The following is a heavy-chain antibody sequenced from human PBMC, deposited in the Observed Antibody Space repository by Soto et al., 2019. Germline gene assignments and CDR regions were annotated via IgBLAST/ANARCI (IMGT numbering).Heavy chain of an antibody. Sequence: SETLSLTCTVSGGSISSYYWSWIRQPPGKGLEWIGYIYYSGSTNYNPSLKSRVTISVDTSKNQFYLKLSSVTAADMAVYYCARELGYCSSTSCYNCFDPWGQGTLVTVSS. V-gene: IGHV4-59*01. J-gene: IGHJ5*02. D-gene: IGHD2-2*01. CDR1: GGSISSYY. CDR3: ARELGYCSSTSCYNCFDP. CDR2: IYYSGST.